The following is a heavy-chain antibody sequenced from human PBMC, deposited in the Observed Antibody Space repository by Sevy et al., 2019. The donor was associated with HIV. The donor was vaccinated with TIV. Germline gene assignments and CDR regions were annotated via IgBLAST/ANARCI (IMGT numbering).Heavy chain of an antibody. CDR3: SRGSNGGFGI. D-gene: IGHD3-16*01. CDR2: IKQDGSEK. J-gene: IGHJ3*02. V-gene: IGHV3-7*04. CDR1: GFTFGSYW. Sequence: GGSLRLSCAASGFTFGSYWMNWVRQAPGKGLEWVAQIKQDGSEKNYVDSVRGRFTISRDNAKNSLYLQMNSLRPEDTAVFYWSRGSNGGFGIRGQGKMVTGSS.